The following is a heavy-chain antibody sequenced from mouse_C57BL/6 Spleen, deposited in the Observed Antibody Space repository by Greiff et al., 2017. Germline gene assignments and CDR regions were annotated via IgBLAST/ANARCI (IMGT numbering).Heavy chain of an antibody. CDR1: GYTFTSYW. CDR3: YYYGSRFAY. D-gene: IGHD1-1*01. V-gene: IGHV1-69*01. CDR2: IDPSDSYT. Sequence: VQLQQPGAELVMPGASVKLSCKASGYTFTSYWMHWVKQRPGQGLEWIGEIDPSDSYTNYNQKFKGKSTLTVDKSSSTAYMQLSSLTSEDSAVYYCYYYGSRFAYWGQGTLVTVSA. J-gene: IGHJ3*01.